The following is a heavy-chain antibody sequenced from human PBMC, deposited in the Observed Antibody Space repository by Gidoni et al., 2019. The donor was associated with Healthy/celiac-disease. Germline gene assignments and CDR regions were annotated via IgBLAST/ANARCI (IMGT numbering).Heavy chain of an antibody. CDR2: IRSKAYGGTT. CDR3: TRGIAVAGLSY. J-gene: IGHJ4*02. D-gene: IGHD6-19*01. CDR1: GFTSGDYA. V-gene: IGHV3-49*05. Sequence: EVQRVESGGALVKPGRSLTPSCTASGFTSGDYAMSWFRQAPGKGLEWVGLIRSKAYGGTTEYAESVKGRFTISRDDSKSIAYLQMNSLKTADTAVYYCTRGIAVAGLSYWGQGTLVTVSS.